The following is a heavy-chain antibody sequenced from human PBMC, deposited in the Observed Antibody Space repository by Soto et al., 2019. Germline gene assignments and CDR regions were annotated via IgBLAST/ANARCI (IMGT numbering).Heavy chain of an antibody. J-gene: IGHJ6*03. D-gene: IGHD3-10*01. CDR2: MNPNSGNT. CDR1: GYTFTSYD. Sequence: ASVKVSCKASGYTFTSYDINWVRQATGQGLEWMGWMNPNSGNTGYAQKFQGRVTMTRNTSMSTAYMELSSLRSEDTAVYYCARGLYTMVRGEVYYYMDVWGKGTTVTVSS. CDR3: ARGLYTMVRGEVYYYMDV. V-gene: IGHV1-8*01.